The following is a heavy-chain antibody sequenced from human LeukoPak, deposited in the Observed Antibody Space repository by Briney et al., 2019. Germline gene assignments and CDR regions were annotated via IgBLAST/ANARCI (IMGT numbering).Heavy chain of an antibody. J-gene: IGHJ4*02. D-gene: IGHD3-3*01. CDR2: ISSSGSTI. CDR1: GFTFSSYE. CDR3: ARFFWSGYLFDY. Sequence: GGSLRLSCAASGFTFSSYEMNWVRQAPGKGLEWVSYISSSGSTIYYADSVKGRLTISRDNAKNSLYLQMNSLRAEDTAVYYCARFFWSGYLFDYWGQGTLVTVSS. V-gene: IGHV3-48*03.